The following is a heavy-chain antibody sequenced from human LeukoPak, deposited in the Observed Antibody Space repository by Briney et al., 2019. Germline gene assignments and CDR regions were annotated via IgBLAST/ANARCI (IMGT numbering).Heavy chain of an antibody. CDR3: ARTPKASLNGGY. CDR2: INPNSGGT. V-gene: IGHV1-2*02. J-gene: IGHJ4*02. CDR1: GYTFTGYY. D-gene: IGHD4-23*01. Sequence: AASVKVSCKASGYTFTGYYMHWVRQAPGQGLEWMGWINPNSGGTNYAQKFQGRVTMTRDTSITTAYMELSRLRSDDTAMYYCARTPKASLNGGYWGQGTLVTVSS.